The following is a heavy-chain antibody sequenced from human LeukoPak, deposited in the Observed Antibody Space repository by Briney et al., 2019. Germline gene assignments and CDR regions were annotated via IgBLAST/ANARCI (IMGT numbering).Heavy chain of an antibody. D-gene: IGHD3-22*01. CDR1: GFTFSSYA. CDR3: ATGRPITMIVDYFT. CDR2: ISGSGGST. J-gene: IGHJ5*02. V-gene: IGHV3-23*01. Sequence: PGGSLRLSCAASGFTFSSYAMSWVRQAPGKRLEWVSAISGSGGSTYYADSVKGRFTISRDNSKNTLYLQMNSLRAEDTAVYYCATGRPITMIVDYFTWGQGTLVTVSS.